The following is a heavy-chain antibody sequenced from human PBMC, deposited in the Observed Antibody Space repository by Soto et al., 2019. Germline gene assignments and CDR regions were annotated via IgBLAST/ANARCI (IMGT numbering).Heavy chain of an antibody. CDR2: IGPSSGNT. Sequence: GASVKVSCKASGYTFTSYTVSWVRQAPGQGLEWVGWIGPSSGNTDSARNLQGRVTMTTDTSTSTAYMELKSLRSDDTAVYYCARDTGNFFDYWGQGTLVTVSS. V-gene: IGHV1-18*01. CDR3: ARDTGNFFDY. J-gene: IGHJ4*02. CDR1: GYTFTSYT.